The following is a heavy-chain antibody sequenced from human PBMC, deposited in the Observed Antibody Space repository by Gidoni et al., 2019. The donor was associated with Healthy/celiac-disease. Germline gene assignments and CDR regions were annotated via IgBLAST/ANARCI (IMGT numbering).Heavy chain of an antibody. CDR2: INHSGGN. V-gene: IGHV4-34*01. Sequence: QVQLQQWGSGLLKPSSTLSLPCAVYGGSFSGNYWTGIRQPPGKCLEWIGEINHSGGNNVNPSIKRRVTISVGTSKNHFSLKLSSVTAADTAVYYCARVSRGMDVWGQGTTVTVSS. CDR1: GGSFSGNY. J-gene: IGHJ6*02. CDR3: ARVSRGMDV.